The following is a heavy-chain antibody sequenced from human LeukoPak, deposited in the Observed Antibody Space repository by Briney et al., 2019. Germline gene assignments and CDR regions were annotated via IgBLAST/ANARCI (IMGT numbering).Heavy chain of an antibody. CDR3: ARDAYDSSGLLRFLWFDP. Sequence: SETLSLTCTVSGGSISSYYWSWIRQPAGKGLEWIGRIYTSGSTNYNPSLKSRVAMSVDTSKNQFSLKLSSVTAADTAVYYCARDAYDSSGLLRFLWFDPWGQGTLVTVSS. D-gene: IGHD3-22*01. J-gene: IGHJ5*02. V-gene: IGHV4-4*07. CDR2: IYTSGST. CDR1: GGSISSYY.